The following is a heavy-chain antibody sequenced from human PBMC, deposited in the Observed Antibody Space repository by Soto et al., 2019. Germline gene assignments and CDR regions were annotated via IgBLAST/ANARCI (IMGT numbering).Heavy chain of an antibody. V-gene: IGHV3-23*01. J-gene: IGHJ4*02. CDR2: INGTGGST. Sequence: GGSLRLSCAASGFTFKNYSMNWVRQAPGKGLEWVATINGTGGSTYYADSVKGRFTISRDNSKNTLYLQMNSLRVEDTAVYYCAKDRLGGNFDYWGQGTQVTVSS. CDR3: AKDRLGGNFDY. CDR1: GFTFKNYS.